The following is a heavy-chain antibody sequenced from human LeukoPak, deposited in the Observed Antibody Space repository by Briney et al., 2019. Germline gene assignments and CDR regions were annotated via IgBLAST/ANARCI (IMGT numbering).Heavy chain of an antibody. CDR3: AKNWGATIYYAFDI. J-gene: IGHJ3*02. Sequence: GGSLRLSCAASGFTFSSYAISGVRQAPGKGLEGVSAISGSGGYTYYADSVKGRFTISRDNSKNTLYLQMNSLRAEDTPVYYCAKNWGATIYYAFDIWGQGTMVTVSS. CDR1: GFTFSSYA. D-gene: IGHD5-12*01. CDR2: ISGSGGYT. V-gene: IGHV3-23*01.